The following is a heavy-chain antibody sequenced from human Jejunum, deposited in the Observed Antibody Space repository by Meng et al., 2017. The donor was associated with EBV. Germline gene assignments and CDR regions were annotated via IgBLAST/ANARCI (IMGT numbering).Heavy chain of an antibody. V-gene: IGHV1-3*04. J-gene: IGHJ4*02. CDR3: ATGDDYGNSNFDY. CDR2: INIGNGNT. CDR1: GYSFINYA. D-gene: IGHD2/OR15-2a*01. Sequence: VQVVRAGAEMNKHGASVKVSCKASGYSFINYARHWVRQAPGQRLDWMGWINIGNGNTKYSQKFHGRLTISRDTSANTAYLEVSSLTSEDTAIYYCATGDDYGNSNFDYWGQGTLVTVSS.